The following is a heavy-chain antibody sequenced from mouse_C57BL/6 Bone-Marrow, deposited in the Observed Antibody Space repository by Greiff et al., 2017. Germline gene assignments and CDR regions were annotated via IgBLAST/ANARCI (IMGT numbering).Heavy chain of an antibody. Sequence: VQLQQPGAELVKPGASVKLSCKASGYTFTSYWMHWVKQRPGQGLEWIGMIHPNSGSTNYNEKFKSKATLTVDKSASTAYMQLSSLTYEDSAVYYCARPFYGGGFRGQGTTLTFSS. V-gene: IGHV1-64*01. CDR2: IHPNSGST. D-gene: IGHD1-2*01. J-gene: IGHJ2*01. CDR3: ARPFYGGGF. CDR1: GYTFTSYW.